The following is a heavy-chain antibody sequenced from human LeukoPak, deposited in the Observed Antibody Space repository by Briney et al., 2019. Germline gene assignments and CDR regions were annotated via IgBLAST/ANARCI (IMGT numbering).Heavy chain of an antibody. CDR1: GFTFSSYE. J-gene: IGHJ6*03. CDR3: ARDQGRYYYYYMDV. Sequence: GGSLRLSCAASGFTFSSYEMNWVRQAPRKGLEWVSSISSSSSYIYYADSVKGRFTISRDNAKNSLYLQMNSLRAEDTAVYYCARDQGRYYYYYMDVWGKGTTVTVSS. V-gene: IGHV3-21*01. CDR2: ISSSSSYI.